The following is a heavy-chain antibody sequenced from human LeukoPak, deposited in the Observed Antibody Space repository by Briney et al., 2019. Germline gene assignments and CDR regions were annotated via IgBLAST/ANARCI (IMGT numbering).Heavy chain of an antibody. CDR3: ARTWGVYSSSWYHQFDN. J-gene: IGHJ4*02. Sequence: GGSLGLSCAASGFSFSSFWMSWVRQAPGKGLEWVATIKQDGSDTYYADSVKGRFTISRDNAKNSLYLQMNSLRAEDTAMYYCARTWGVYSSSWYHQFDNWGQGTLVTVSS. CDR1: GFSFSSFW. V-gene: IGHV3-7*01. D-gene: IGHD6-13*01. CDR2: IKQDGSDT.